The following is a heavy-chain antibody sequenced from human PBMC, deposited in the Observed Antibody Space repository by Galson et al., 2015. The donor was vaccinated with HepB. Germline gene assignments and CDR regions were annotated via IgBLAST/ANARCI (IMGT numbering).Heavy chain of an antibody. CDR1: GFTFSNYA. D-gene: IGHD3-10*01. V-gene: IGHV3-30*18. CDR3: AKPRTSLVRGVETDN. CDR2: ISHDGSDK. Sequence: SLRLSCAASGFTFSNYAMHWVRQAPGKGLEWVAVISHDGSDKYYGDSVQGRFTVSRDNSKNTVYLQMSSLRAEDTAVYYCAKPRTSLVRGVETDNWGQGTLVTVSS. J-gene: IGHJ4*02.